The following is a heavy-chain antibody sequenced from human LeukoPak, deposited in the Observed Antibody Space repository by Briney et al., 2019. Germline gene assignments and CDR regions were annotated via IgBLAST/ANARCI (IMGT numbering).Heavy chain of an antibody. Sequence: EASVNVSCTASGYTFTSYGISWVRQAPGQGLEWMGWISAYNGNTNYAQKLQGRVTMTRDTSTSTAYMELRSLRSDDTAVYYCARVRASGTYYYDSSGSGPLDYWGQGTLVTVSS. D-gene: IGHD3-22*01. CDR2: ISAYNGNT. V-gene: IGHV1-18*01. CDR1: GYTFTSYG. J-gene: IGHJ4*02. CDR3: ARVRASGTYYYDSSGSGPLDY.